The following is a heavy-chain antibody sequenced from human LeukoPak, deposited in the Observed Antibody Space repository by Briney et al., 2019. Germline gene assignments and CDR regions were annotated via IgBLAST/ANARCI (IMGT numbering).Heavy chain of an antibody. CDR1: GGSISSYY. CDR2: IYYSGSI. J-gene: IGHJ5*01. V-gene: IGHV4-59*01. CDR3: AKDDNWLQFES. Sequence: SETLSLTCTVSGGSISSYYWSWIRQPPGKGLEWIGYIYYSGSINYNPSLKSRVIISVDKSKNQFSLKLTSVTAADTAVYYCAKDDNWLQFESWGQGTLVTVSS. D-gene: IGHD5-24*01.